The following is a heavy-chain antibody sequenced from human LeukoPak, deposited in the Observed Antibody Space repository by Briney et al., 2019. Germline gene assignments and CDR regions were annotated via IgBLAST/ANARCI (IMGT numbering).Heavy chain of an antibody. CDR2: IYHCGST. V-gene: IGHV4-38-2*02. CDR3: ARDRAIVVVIARGIDY. J-gene: IGHJ4*02. CDR1: GYSISSGYY. D-gene: IGHD2-21*01. Sequence: PSETLSLTCTVSGYSISSGYYWGWIRPPPGKGLEWIGSIYHCGSTYYNPSLKSRVTISVDTAKNQISLQLSSATAADTAVYYCARDRAIVVVIARGIDYWGQGTLVTVSS.